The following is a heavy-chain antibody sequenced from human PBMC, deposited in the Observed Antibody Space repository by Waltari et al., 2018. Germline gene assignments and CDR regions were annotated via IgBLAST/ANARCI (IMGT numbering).Heavy chain of an antibody. CDR1: GGSINNYF. CDR2: IRHTGIT. D-gene: IGHD1-20*01. Sequence: QVQLQESGPGLVKPSETLSLTCSVSGGSINNYFWNWIRPPPGKGLPWIGYIRHTGITKSNPSLRSRVTMAVDTSRSQFSVRLTSVSATDTAVYFCARWDSPGRYFGDWGQGTPVTVSS. CDR3: ARWDSPGRYFGD. J-gene: IGHJ4*02. V-gene: IGHV4-59*08.